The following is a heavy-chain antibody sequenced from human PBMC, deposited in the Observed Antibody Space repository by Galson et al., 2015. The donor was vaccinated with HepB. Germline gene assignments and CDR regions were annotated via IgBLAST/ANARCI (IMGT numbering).Heavy chain of an antibody. J-gene: IGHJ4*02. Sequence: SETLSLTCTVSGGSISSSSYYWGWIRQPPGKGLEWIGSIYYSGSTYYNPSLKSRVTISVDTSKNQFSLKLSSVTAADTAVYYCARVGGYFDWLLTYYFDYWGQGTLVTVSS. CDR2: IYYSGST. CDR3: ARVGGYFDWLLTYYFDY. V-gene: IGHV4-39*01. D-gene: IGHD3-9*01. CDR1: GGSISSSSYY.